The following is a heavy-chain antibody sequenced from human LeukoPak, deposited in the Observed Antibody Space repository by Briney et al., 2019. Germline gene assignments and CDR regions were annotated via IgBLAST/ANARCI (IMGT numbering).Heavy chain of an antibody. CDR1: GFTFSDYY. V-gene: IGHV3-11*03. Sequence: GGSLLLSCAASGFTFSDYYMSWIRRAPGKGREWVSYISSSSSYTNYADSVKGRFTISRDNAKHSLYLQMNSLRAEDTAVYYCASNSGSHNEHFDYWGQGTLVTVSS. CDR3: ASNSGSHNEHFDY. CDR2: ISSSSSYT. J-gene: IGHJ4*02. D-gene: IGHD1-26*01.